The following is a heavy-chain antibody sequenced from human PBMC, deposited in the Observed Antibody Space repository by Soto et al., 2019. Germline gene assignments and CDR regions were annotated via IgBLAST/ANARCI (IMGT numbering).Heavy chain of an antibody. CDR2: LYYDGST. Sequence: ESLSLTGPVSGGSVTTSSSNWDWLRQPPGKALEWIGTLYYDGSTSYSPSLKSQVTISVDTSKNHFALKVSSVTAADTAVYYCARFYENAFDVWGRGTVVTVSS. CDR3: ARFYENAFDV. J-gene: IGHJ3*01. V-gene: IGHV4-39*02. CDR1: GGSVTTSSSN. D-gene: IGHD3-22*01.